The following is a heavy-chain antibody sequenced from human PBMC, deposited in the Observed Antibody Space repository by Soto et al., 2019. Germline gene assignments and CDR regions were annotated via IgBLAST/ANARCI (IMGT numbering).Heavy chain of an antibody. Sequence: SVKVSCKASGGTFSRSAISWVRQAPGQGLEWMGGIIPILDSANYAQKFKGRVTITADESTSTAYMELSSLRSEDTAVYYCARSFVSSSPSHWFDPWGQGTLVTVSS. CDR2: IIPILDSA. J-gene: IGHJ5*02. V-gene: IGHV1-69*13. CDR1: GGTFSRSA. D-gene: IGHD6-6*01. CDR3: ARSFVSSSPSHWFDP.